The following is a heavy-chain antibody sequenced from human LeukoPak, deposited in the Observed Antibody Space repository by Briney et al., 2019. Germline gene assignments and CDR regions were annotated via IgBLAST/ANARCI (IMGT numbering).Heavy chain of an antibody. CDR1: GYTFTSYD. CDR3: ARGRAARTRRAFDI. V-gene: IGHV1-8*01. D-gene: IGHD5-18*01. CDR2: MNPNSGNT. J-gene: IGHJ3*02. Sequence: ASVKVSCKASGYTFTSYDINWVRQATGQGLEWMGWMNPNSGNTGYAQKFQGRVTMTRNTSISTAYMELSSLRSEDTAVYYCARGRAARTRRAFDIWGQGTMVTVSP.